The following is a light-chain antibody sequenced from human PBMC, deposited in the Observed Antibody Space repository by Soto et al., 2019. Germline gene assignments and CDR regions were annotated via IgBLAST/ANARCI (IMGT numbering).Light chain of an antibody. Sequence: DIQMTQSPSSVSASEGDRVTITCRASQDISSWLTWYQQKPGKAPKLLIYAASSLQSGVPSRFSGSRSETDFTLTINGLQPEDFETYYCQQADSFPRTFGQGTKVEIK. J-gene: IGKJ1*01. CDR2: AAS. CDR1: QDISSW. CDR3: QQADSFPRT. V-gene: IGKV1D-12*01.